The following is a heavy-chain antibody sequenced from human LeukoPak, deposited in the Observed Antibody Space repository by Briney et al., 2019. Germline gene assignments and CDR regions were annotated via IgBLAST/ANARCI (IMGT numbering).Heavy chain of an antibody. J-gene: IGHJ4*02. CDR2: INHSGST. D-gene: IGHD6-19*01. V-gene: IGHV4-39*07. Sequence: SETLSLTCTVSGGSISGNSYYWSWIRQPPGKGLEWIGEINHSGSTNYNPSLKSRVTISVDTSKNQFSLKLSSVTAADTAVYYCARGPWRGVYSSGWYGVYFDYWGQGTLVTVSS. CDR3: ARGPWRGVYSSGWYGVYFDY. CDR1: GGSISGNSYY.